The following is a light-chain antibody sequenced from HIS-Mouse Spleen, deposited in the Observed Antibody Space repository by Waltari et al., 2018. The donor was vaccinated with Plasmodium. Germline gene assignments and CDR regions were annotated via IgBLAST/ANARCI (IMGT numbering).Light chain of an antibody. CDR1: QSVSSN. CDR3: QPYNNWSFT. CDR2: GAS. Sequence: EIVMTQSPATLSVSPGERATLSCRASQSVSSNLAWYQQKPGQAPRLLIYGASTRATGIPARFSGSGSGTEFTLTISSLQSEDFAVYYCQPYNNWSFTF. J-gene: IGKJ3*01. V-gene: IGKV3-15*01.